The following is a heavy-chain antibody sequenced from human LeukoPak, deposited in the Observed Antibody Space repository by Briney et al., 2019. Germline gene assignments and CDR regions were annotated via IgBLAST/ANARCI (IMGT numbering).Heavy chain of an antibody. D-gene: IGHD3-3*01. V-gene: IGHV1-18*01. CDR1: GYTFSNYG. CDR2: ISAYSYNT. Sequence: AASVKVSCKASGYTFSNYGSSWVRQAAGQGVEWMGWISAYSYNTNYAQKFQHRVTMTTDTSTSTAYMELRNLRSDDTAVYYCARGAQERGRFLEWLSGNWFDPWGQGTLVTVSS. J-gene: IGHJ5*02. CDR3: ARGAQERGRFLEWLSGNWFDP.